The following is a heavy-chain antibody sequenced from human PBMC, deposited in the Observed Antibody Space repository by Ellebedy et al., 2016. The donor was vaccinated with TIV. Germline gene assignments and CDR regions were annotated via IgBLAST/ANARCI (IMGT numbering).Heavy chain of an antibody. D-gene: IGHD3-9*01. CDR3: AKLGFDILTGSGGMDV. Sequence: GESLKISCAASGFTFSQYWMNWVRQAPGKGLEWVAFINPDGSKKYYEDSVKGRFTISRDNSKNTLYLQMNSLRAGDTAVYYCAKLGFDILTGSGGMDVWGQGTTVTVSS. V-gene: IGHV3-7*03. J-gene: IGHJ6*02. CDR1: GFTFSQYW. CDR2: INPDGSKK.